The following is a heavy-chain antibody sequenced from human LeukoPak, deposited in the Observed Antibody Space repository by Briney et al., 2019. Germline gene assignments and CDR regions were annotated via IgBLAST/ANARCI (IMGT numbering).Heavy chain of an antibody. V-gene: IGHV3-7*01. CDR2: IKQDGSEK. D-gene: IGHD2-2*01. Sequence: GGSLRLSCAASGFTFSSYWMSWVRQAPGKGLEWVANIKQDGSEKYYVDSVKGRFTISRDNAKNSLYLQMNRLRAEDTAVYYCAKLPTEYCSSTSCFGPLTYYFDYWGQGTLVTVSS. J-gene: IGHJ4*02. CDR1: GFTFSSYW. CDR3: AKLPTEYCSSTSCFGPLTYYFDY.